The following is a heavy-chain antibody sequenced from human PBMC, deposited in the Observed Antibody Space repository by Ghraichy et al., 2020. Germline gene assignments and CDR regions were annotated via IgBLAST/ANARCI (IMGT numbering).Heavy chain of an antibody. Sequence: SETLSLTCTVSGDSILSSNYYWGWIRQPPGKGLEWIGSIYYSGSTYYNPSLKSRVTISVDTSKNQFSLKLSSVTAADTAVYYCARRCSGGSCYSYWGQGTLVTVSS. CDR3: ARRCSGGSCYSY. J-gene: IGHJ4*02. CDR2: IYYSGST. V-gene: IGHV4-39*01. CDR1: GDSILSSNYY. D-gene: IGHD2-15*01.